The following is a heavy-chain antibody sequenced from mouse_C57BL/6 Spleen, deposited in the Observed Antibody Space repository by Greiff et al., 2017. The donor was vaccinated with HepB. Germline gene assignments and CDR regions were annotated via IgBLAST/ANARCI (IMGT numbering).Heavy chain of an antibody. CDR1: GYAFSSYW. J-gene: IGHJ2*01. D-gene: IGHD1-1*01. Sequence: VQGVESGAELVKPGASVKISCKASGYAFSSYWMNWVKQRPGKGLEWIGQIYPGDGDTNYNGKFKGKATLTADKSSSTAYMQLSSLTSEDSAVYFCARDYYSYFDYWGQGTTLTVSS. CDR3: ARDYYSYFDY. V-gene: IGHV1-80*01. CDR2: IYPGDGDT.